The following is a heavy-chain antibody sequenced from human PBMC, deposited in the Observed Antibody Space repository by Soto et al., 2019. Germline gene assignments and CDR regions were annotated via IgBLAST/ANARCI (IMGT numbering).Heavy chain of an antibody. CDR1: GYTFTGYY. D-gene: IGHD2-21*01. CDR3: ARSMYDYYGMDV. CDR2: INPNSGGT. Sequence: VASVKVSCKASGYTFTGYYMHWVRQAPGQGLEWMGWINPNSGGTNYAQKFQGWVTMTRDTSISTAYMELSRLRSDDTAVYYCARSMYDYYGMDVWGQGTTVNVSS. J-gene: IGHJ6*02. V-gene: IGHV1-2*04.